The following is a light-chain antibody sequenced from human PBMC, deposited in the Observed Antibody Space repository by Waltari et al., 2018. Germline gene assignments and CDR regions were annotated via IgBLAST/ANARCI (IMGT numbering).Light chain of an antibody. CDR3: QQSHSIPWT. CDR2: GAS. CDR1: QSISSY. J-gene: IGKJ1*01. Sequence: DIQMTQSPSSLSASVGDRDNITCRASQSISSYLKWYQQKPGKAPNFLIYGASNLQSGVPSRFSGSGSGTDFTLTISSLQLEDFATYSCQQSHSIPWTFGQGTKVEI. V-gene: IGKV1-39*01.